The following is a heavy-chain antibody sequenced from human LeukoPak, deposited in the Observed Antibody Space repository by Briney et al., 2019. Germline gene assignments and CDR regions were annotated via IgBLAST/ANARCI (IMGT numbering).Heavy chain of an antibody. J-gene: IGHJ4*02. CDR1: GYTFTSYA. CDR2: INAGNGNT. V-gene: IGHV1-3*01. Sequence: VASVKVSCKASGYTFTSYAMHWVRQAPGQRLEWMGWINAGNGNTKYSQKFQGRVTITRDTSASTAYMELSSLRSEDTAVYYCARTYYYDSSVPYYFDYWGQGTLVTVSS. CDR3: ARTYYYDSSVPYYFDY. D-gene: IGHD3-22*01.